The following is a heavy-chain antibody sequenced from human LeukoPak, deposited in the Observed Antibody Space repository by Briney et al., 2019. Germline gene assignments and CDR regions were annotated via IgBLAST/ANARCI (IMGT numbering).Heavy chain of an antibody. CDR3: ARWYTYRYYDC. Sequence: PGGSLRLSCATSGFTLSSYWMHWVRQVPGKGLEWLSRINNDGVSTSYADSVKGRFTISRDNSKNTLYLQMNSLRDEDTAVYYCARWYTYRYYDCWGQGTLVTVSS. J-gene: IGHJ4*02. V-gene: IGHV3-74*01. CDR1: GFTLSSYW. D-gene: IGHD3-16*02. CDR2: INNDGVST.